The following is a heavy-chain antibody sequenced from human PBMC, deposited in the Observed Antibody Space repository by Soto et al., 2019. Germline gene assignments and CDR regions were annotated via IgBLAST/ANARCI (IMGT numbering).Heavy chain of an antibody. V-gene: IGHV3-23*01. CDR3: AKGAPLLAAGTWWFDP. CDR2: ISYSGHTT. J-gene: IGHJ5*02. CDR1: GFTFTSYA. Sequence: GGSLRLSCAASGFTFTSYAMNWVRQAPGQGLEWVSTISYSGHTTYYADSVKGRFTISRDNSNNTLYLQMDSLRGEDTAVYYCAKGAPLLAAGTWWFDPWVQGTLVTVSS. D-gene: IGHD6-13*01.